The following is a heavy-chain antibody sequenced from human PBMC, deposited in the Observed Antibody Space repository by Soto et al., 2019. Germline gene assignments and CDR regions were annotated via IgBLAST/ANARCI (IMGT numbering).Heavy chain of an antibody. CDR1: GVTFSSYW. CDR3: ARDLFMTTVTTDYYGMDV. J-gene: IGHJ6*02. V-gene: IGHV4-34*01. Sequence: LRLSCAASGVTFSSYWMSWVRQAPGKGLEWIGEINHSGSTNYNPSLKSRVTISVDTSKNQFSLKLSSVTAADTAVYYCARDLFMTTVTTDYYGMDVWGQGTTVTAP. D-gene: IGHD4-4*01. CDR2: INHSGST.